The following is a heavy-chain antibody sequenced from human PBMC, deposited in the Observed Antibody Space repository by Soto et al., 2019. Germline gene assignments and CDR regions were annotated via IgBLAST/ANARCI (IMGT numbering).Heavy chain of an antibody. Sequence: SETLSLTCAFSVGSISSGGYSWSWIRQPPGKGLEWIGYIYHSGSTYYNPSLKSRVTISVDRSKNQFSLKLSSVTAADTAVYYCARARGGIVVYWGQGTLVTVSS. V-gene: IGHV4-30-2*01. CDR3: ARARGGIVVY. CDR2: IYHSGST. D-gene: IGHD6-19*01. J-gene: IGHJ4*02. CDR1: VGSISSGGYS.